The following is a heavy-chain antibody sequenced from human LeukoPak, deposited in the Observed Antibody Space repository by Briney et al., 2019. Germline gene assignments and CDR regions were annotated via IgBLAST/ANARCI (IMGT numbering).Heavy chain of an antibody. D-gene: IGHD6-19*01. CDR3: VRDLPETSGWYAGY. CDR2: ISGASVYI. Sequence: GGSLRLSCAASGFTFSSYAMHWVRQAPGKGLEWVSSISGASVYIYYADSVRGRFTIFRDNAKNSLYLQMNSLRAEDTAIYYCVRDLPETSGWYAGYWGQGTLVTVSS. CDR1: GFTFSSYA. V-gene: IGHV3-21*01. J-gene: IGHJ4*02.